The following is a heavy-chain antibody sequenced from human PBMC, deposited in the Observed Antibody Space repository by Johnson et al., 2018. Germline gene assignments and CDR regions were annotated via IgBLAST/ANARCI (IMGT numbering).Heavy chain of an antibody. D-gene: IGHD6-13*01. CDR3: ARSGGSSWYLSL. V-gene: IGHV4-34*01. Sequence: QVQLQQWGAGLLKXSETLSLTCVVNGGSFSGNYWSWIRQPPGKGLEWIGEIKQSGATNYDPSLRSRVTISKDTSNNQFPLTLTSVTAADTAGYYCARSGGSSWYLSLWGQGTLVTVSS. J-gene: IGHJ1*01. CDR1: GGSFSGNY. CDR2: IKQSGAT.